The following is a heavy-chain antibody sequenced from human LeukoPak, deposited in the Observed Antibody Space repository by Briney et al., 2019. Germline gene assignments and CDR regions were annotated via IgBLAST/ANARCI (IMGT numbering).Heavy chain of an antibody. CDR2: IYYSGST. CDR1: GGSISSYY. Sequence: ASETLSLTCTVSGGSISSYYWSWIRQPPGKGLEWIGYIYYSGSTNYNPSLKSRVTISIDTSQNQFSLRLSSLTAADTAVYYCARVLNYYDSSGYQETDAFDIWGQGTVVTVSS. J-gene: IGHJ3*02. D-gene: IGHD3-22*01. CDR3: ARVLNYYDSSGYQETDAFDI. V-gene: IGHV4-59*01.